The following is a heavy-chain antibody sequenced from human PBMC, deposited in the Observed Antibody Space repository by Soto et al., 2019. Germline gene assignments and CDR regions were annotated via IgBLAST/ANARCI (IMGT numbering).Heavy chain of an antibody. D-gene: IGHD6-19*01. CDR1: GGTFSSYT. V-gene: IGHV1-69*02. CDR3: ARVNSGIAVAGTLTP. Sequence: SVKVSCKASGGTFSSYTISWVRHAPGQGLEWMGRIIPILGIANYAQKFQGRVTITADKSTSTAYMELSSLRSEDTAVYYCARVNSGIAVAGTLTPWGQGTLVTVSS. J-gene: IGHJ5*02. CDR2: IIPILGIA.